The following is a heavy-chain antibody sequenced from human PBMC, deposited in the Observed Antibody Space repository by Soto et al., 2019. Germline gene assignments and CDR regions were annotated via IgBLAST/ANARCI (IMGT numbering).Heavy chain of an antibody. D-gene: IGHD2-2*02. CDR1: VFTFSNYW. Sequence: SLRLSCAASVFTFSNYWMNWVRQAPGKGLVWVSYINSDGSSTKYADSVKGRFTISRDNAKNTLYLQMNSLRGEDTAVDYCAIYCGSDRCFTSQGLKRWGKGTLVTVSS. V-gene: IGHV3-74*03. CDR3: AIYCGSDRCFTSQGLKR. J-gene: IGHJ4*02. CDR2: INSDGSST.